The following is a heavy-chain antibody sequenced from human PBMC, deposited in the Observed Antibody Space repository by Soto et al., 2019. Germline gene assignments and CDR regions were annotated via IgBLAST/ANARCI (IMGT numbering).Heavy chain of an antibody. D-gene: IGHD5-18*01. CDR2: FFYSGST. CDR3: ARLRSGYTIGYRYFDY. Sequence: SETLSLTCTVSGGSISSNIYYWGWVRQPPGKGLEWIASFFYSGSTYSNPSLKSRVTVSVDTSKNQFSLRLTSVTAADTAVYYCARLRSGYTIGYRYFDYWGQGTLVTVSS. CDR1: GGSISSNIYY. V-gene: IGHV4-39*01. J-gene: IGHJ4*02.